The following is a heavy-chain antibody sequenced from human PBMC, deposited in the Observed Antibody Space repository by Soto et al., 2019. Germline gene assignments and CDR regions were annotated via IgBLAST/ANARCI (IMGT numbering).Heavy chain of an antibody. V-gene: IGHV3-66*01. CDR1: GFTVSSNY. J-gene: IGHJ4*02. CDR3: ARSGSRYSFFDY. CDR2: IYSGGST. Sequence: EVQLVESGGGLVQPGGSLRLSCAASGFTVSSNYMSWVRQAPGKGLELVSVIYSGGSTYYADSVKGRFTISRDNAKNTLSLQMSSLTAEDTAVYYCARSGSRYSFFDYWGQGTLVTVSS. D-gene: IGHD2-15*01.